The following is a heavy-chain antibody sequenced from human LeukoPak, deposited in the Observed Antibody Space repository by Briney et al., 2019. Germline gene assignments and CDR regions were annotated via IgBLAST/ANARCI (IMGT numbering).Heavy chain of an antibody. V-gene: IGHV4-30-2*01. CDR1: GGSFSGYS. CDR3: ASLSTDWLQSPGYYFDY. J-gene: IGHJ4*02. D-gene: IGHD3-9*01. CDR2: IYHSGST. Sequence: SETLSLTCAVYGGSFSGYSWSWIRQQPGKCLEWIGYIYHSGSTYYNPSLKSRVTISVDRSKNQFSLKLSSVTAADTAVYYCASLSTDWLQSPGYYFDYWGQGTLVTVSS.